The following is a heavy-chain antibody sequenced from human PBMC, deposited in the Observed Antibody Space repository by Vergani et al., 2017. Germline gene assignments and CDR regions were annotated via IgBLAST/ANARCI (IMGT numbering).Heavy chain of an antibody. V-gene: IGHV3-21*03. D-gene: IGHD2-15*01. Sequence: EVQLVESGGGLVNPGGCLTLSCVASGFSLSTYTFNWVRQAPGGGLEWVSSLNKNNYYIYYADSVKGRFTISRDDSKNTLYLQMNSLKTEDTAVYYCTTDNQQSSLGHCSVTNCYGGVFDIWGQGTVVTVSS. J-gene: IGHJ3*02. CDR3: TTDNQQSSLGHCSVTNCYGGVFDI. CDR2: LNKNNYYI. CDR1: GFSLSTYT.